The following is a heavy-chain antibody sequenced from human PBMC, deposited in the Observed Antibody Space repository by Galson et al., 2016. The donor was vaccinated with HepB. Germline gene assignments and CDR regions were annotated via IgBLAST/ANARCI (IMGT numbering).Heavy chain of an antibody. V-gene: IGHV4-39*07. CDR3: ETEDYWRFAF. Sequence: ETLSLTCAVSGGAISSSSYYWGWIRQPPGKGLEWIGTISYSGITYYNPSLKSRVTISVDTSKNQFSLKMNSVTAADTAVYYCETEDYWRFAFWGRGTLVTVST. CDR1: GGAISSSSYY. J-gene: IGHJ2*01. CDR2: ISYSGIT.